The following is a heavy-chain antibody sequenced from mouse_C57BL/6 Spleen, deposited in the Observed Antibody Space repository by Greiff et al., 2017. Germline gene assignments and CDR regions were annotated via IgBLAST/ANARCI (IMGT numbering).Heavy chain of an antibody. J-gene: IGHJ2*01. CDR3: ARDPYFDY. V-gene: IGHV1-82*01. Sequence: VQLQQSGPELVKPGASVKISCKASGYAFSSSWMNWVKQRPGKGLEWIGRIYPGDGDTNYNGKFKGKATLTADKSSSTAYMQLSSLTSEDSAVYFCARDPYFDYGGQGTTLTVSS. CDR1: GYAFSSSW. CDR2: IYPGDGDT.